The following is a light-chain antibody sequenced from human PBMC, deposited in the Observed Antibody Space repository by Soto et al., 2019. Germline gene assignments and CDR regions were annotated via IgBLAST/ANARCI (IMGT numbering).Light chain of an antibody. Sequence: QSALTQPASVSGSPGQSITISCTGTSSDVGAYNYVSWYQLHPGKAPKLMVYKVSNRPSGVSNRFSGSKSGNTASLTISGLQAEDEADYYCSSYTSSTAYVFGTGTKLTVL. V-gene: IGLV2-14*01. CDR1: SSDVGAYNY. CDR3: SSYTSSTAYV. J-gene: IGLJ1*01. CDR2: KVS.